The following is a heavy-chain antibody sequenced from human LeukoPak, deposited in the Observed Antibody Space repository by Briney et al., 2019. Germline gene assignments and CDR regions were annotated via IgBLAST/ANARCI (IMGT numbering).Heavy chain of an antibody. CDR2: IYPRDGST. J-gene: IGHJ4*02. Sequence: ASVKVSCKASGYTFTSNYIHWVRQAPGQGLEWMGMIYPRDGSTSYAQKFQGRVTVTRDTSTSTVHMELSGLRSEDTAVYYCARDQEGFDNWGQGTLVTVSS. CDR3: ARDQEGFDN. CDR1: GYTFTSNY. V-gene: IGHV1-46*01.